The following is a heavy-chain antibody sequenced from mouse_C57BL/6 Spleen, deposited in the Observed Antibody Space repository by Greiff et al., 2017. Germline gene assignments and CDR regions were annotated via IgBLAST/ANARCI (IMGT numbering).Heavy chain of an antibody. CDR1: GFTFSDYY. CDR3: AREGDSNCWYFDV. Sequence: EVKLVESEGGLVQPGSSMKLSCTASGFTFSDYYMAWVRQVPEQGLEWVANLNYDGSSTYYLDSLKSRFIISRDTAKNILYLQMSSLRSDDTATYYCAREGDSNCWYFDVWGTGTTVTVSS. V-gene: IGHV5-16*01. CDR2: LNYDGSST. D-gene: IGHD2-5*01. J-gene: IGHJ1*03.